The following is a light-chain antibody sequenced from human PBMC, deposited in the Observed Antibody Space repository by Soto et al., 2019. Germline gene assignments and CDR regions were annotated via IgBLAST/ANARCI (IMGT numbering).Light chain of an antibody. CDR1: QSIKNY. CDR2: GAF. J-gene: IGKJ5*01. CDR3: QQGYSTTPIT. Sequence: DIQMTQYPSSLSAAIGDRVTITCRASQSIKNYLNWYQHKPGAAPKLMIFGAFNLESGVPSRFSGSGSGTEFTLSISSLQPEDFATYYCQQGYSTTPITFGQGTRLEIK. V-gene: IGKV1-39*01.